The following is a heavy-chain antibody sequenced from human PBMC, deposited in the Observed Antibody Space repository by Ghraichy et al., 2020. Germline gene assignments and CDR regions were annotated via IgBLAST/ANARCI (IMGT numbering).Heavy chain of an antibody. V-gene: IGHV4-31*03. CDR3: AREPSHGSSTRTYYFDY. Sequence: SETLSLTCTVSGGSISRGGYYWSWIRQHPGKGLEWIGYIYYSGSTYYNPSIKSRVTISVDTSKNQFSLKLSSVTAADTAVYYCAREPSHGSSTRTYYFDYWGQGTLVTVSS. J-gene: IGHJ4*02. D-gene: IGHD2-2*01. CDR2: IYYSGST. CDR1: GGSISRGGYY.